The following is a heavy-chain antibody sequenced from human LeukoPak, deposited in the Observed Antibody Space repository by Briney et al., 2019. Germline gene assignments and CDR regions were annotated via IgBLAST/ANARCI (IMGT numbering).Heavy chain of an antibody. CDR2: IYYSGST. CDR1: GGSISSYY. J-gene: IGHJ4*02. V-gene: IGHV4-59*01. D-gene: IGHD1-26*01. CDR3: ARHLRGATIYFDY. Sequence: NPSETLSLTCTVSGGSISSYYWSWIRQPPGKGLEWIGYIYYSGSTNYNPSLKSRVTISVDTSKNQFSLKLSSVTAADTAVYYCARHLRGATIYFDYWGQGTLVTVSS.